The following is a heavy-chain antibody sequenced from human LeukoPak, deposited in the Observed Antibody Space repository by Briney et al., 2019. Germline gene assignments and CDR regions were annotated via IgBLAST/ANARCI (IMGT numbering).Heavy chain of an antibody. D-gene: IGHD3-22*01. CDR2: IRWKDGTA. Sequence: GGSLRLPCAASGFTFDKYGMSWVRQTPGKGLEWVSGIRWKDGTADYADSVKGRFTISRDNAKNTLNLQMNSLRAEDTAVYYCARDLGQYYDTSDNWFDPWGQGTLVTVSS. CDR1: GFTFDKYG. CDR3: ARDLGQYYDTSDNWFDP. J-gene: IGHJ5*02. V-gene: IGHV3-20*04.